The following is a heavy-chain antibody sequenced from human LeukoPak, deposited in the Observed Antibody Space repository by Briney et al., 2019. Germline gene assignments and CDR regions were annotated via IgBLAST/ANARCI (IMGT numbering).Heavy chain of an antibody. CDR1: GGSFSGYY. CDR3: ARGSLWGSYRKRHDY. J-gene: IGHJ4*02. Sequence: SETLSLTCAVYGGSFSGYYWSWIRQPPGKGLEWIGEINHSGSTNYSPSLKSRVTISVDTSKNQFSLKLSSVTAADTAVYYCARGSLWGSYRKRHDYWGQGTLVTVSS. D-gene: IGHD3-16*02. V-gene: IGHV4-34*01. CDR2: INHSGST.